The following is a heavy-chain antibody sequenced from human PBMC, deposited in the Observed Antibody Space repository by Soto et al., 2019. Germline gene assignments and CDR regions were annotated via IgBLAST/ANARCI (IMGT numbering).Heavy chain of an antibody. J-gene: IGHJ6*02. CDR2: INAGNGNT. CDR1: GYTFTSYA. CDR3: ARGGLGYCSSTSCYASHYGMDV. D-gene: IGHD2-2*01. Sequence: GASVKVSCKASGYTFTSYAMHWVRQAPGQRLEWMGWINAGNGNTKYSQKFQGRVTITRDTSASTAYMELSSLRSEDTAVYYCARGGLGYCSSTSCYASHYGMDVWGQGTTVTVSS. V-gene: IGHV1-3*01.